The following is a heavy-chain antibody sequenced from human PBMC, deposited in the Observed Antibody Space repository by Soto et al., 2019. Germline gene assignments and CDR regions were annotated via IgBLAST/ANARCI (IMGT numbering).Heavy chain of an antibody. D-gene: IGHD6-13*01. V-gene: IGHV4-59*08. CDR3: ARHKYSSSWYLYYFDY. CDR2: INHSGST. CDR1: NDSISPYY. Sequence: PSETLSLTCTVSNDSISPYYWSWIRQPPGKGLEWIGFINHSGSTNCNPSLKSRVTISVDTSKNQFSLKLTSVTAADTAVYYCARHKYSSSWYLYYFDYWGQGTLVTVSS. J-gene: IGHJ4*02.